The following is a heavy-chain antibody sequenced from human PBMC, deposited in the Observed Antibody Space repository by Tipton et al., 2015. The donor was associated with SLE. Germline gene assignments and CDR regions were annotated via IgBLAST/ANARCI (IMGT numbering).Heavy chain of an antibody. D-gene: IGHD2-2*01. CDR2: IYHSGST. Sequence: LRLSCAVSGYSISSGYYWGWIRQPPGKGLEWIGSIYHSGSTYYNPSLKSRVTISVDTSKNQFSLKLSSVTAADTAVYYCARGNCSSTSCYLDYWGQGTLVTVSS. V-gene: IGHV4-38-2*01. CDR1: GYSISSGYY. J-gene: IGHJ4*02. CDR3: ARGNCSSTSCYLDY.